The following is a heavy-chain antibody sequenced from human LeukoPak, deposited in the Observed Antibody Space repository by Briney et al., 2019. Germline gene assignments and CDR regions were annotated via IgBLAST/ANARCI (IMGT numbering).Heavy chain of an antibody. Sequence: GGSLRLSCAASGFTVSSNFMRWVRQAPGKGLEWVSVIYSGGSTYYADSVKGRFTISRDSSKNTLYLQMNSLRAKDTAVYYCAEGGGSGWPSDYWGQGTLVTVSS. CDR3: AEGGGSGWPSDY. J-gene: IGHJ4*02. D-gene: IGHD6-19*01. V-gene: IGHV3-66*01. CDR2: IYSGGST. CDR1: GFTVSSNF.